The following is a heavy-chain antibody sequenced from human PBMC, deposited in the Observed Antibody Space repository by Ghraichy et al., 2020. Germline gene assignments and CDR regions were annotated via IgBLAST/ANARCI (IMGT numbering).Heavy chain of an antibody. CDR2: IIPIFGTA. D-gene: IGHD1-14*01. Sequence: SVKVSCKASGGTFSSYAISWVRQAPGQGLEWMGGIIPIFGTANYAQKFQGRVTITADESTSTAYMELSSLRSEDTAVYYCARPTTMGKTGDYYYYYGMDVWGQGTTVTVSS. CDR1: GGTFSSYA. CDR3: ARPTTMGKTGDYYYYYGMDV. V-gene: IGHV1-69*13. J-gene: IGHJ6*02.